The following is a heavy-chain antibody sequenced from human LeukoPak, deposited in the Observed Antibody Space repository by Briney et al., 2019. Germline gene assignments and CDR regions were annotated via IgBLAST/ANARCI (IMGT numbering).Heavy chain of an antibody. Sequence: PGGSLRLSCAASGFTFSSYAMHWVRQAPGKGLEYVSAISSNGGSTYYANSVKGRFTISRDNSKNTLYLQMGSLRAEDMAVYYCARATHNYDFWSGYYSDAFDIWGQGTMVTVSS. CDR2: ISSNGGST. V-gene: IGHV3-64*01. CDR3: ARATHNYDFWSGYYSDAFDI. J-gene: IGHJ3*02. D-gene: IGHD3-3*01. CDR1: GFTFSSYA.